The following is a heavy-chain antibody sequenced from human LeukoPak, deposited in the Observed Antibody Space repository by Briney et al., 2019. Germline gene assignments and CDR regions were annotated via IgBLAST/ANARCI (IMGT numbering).Heavy chain of an antibody. CDR1: GGTFSSYA. J-gene: IGHJ4*02. D-gene: IGHD3-22*01. CDR2: IIPIFGTA. V-gene: IGHV1-69*05. Sequence: SVKVACKASGGTFSSYAISWVRQAPGQGLEWMGGIIPIFGTANYAQKFQGRVTITTDESTSTAYMELSSLRSEDTAVYYCARALDLDYYDSSGFDYWGQGTLVTVSS. CDR3: ARALDLDYYDSSGFDY.